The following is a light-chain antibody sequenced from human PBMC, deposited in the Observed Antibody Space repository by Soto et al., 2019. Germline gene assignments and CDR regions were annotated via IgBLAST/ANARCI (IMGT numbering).Light chain of an antibody. CDR3: CSSAPESTYV. J-gene: IGLJ1*01. CDR2: KGT. Sequence: QSALAQPASVSGSPGQSITISCTGTSDDVGAYNSVSWYQQLPHKAPQVILYKGTQRPSGVSSRFSGSTSGNAASLTISGLQADDEADYFCCSSAPESTYVFGTGTKVPS. CDR1: SDDVGAYNS. V-gene: IGLV2-23*01.